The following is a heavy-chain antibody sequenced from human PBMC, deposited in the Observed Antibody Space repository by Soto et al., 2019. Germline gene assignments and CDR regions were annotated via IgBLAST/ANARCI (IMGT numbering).Heavy chain of an antibody. J-gene: IGHJ3*01. CDR3: ARDRVRTGEGVDSFDL. CDR2: IILDCGCS. Sequence: GAAEKVSCKASGYVFSNYFMDWVRQAPGQGLEWMRYIILDCGCSTFEDDFQERVTITRDTPQTTVHVERRGLTSDETAVYYCARDRVRTGEGVDSFDLWGQGTLGTVS. V-gene: IGHV1-2*02. D-gene: IGHD3-10*01. CDR1: GYVFSNYF.